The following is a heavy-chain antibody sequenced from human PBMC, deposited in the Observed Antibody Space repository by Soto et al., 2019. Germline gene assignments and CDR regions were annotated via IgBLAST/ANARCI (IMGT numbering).Heavy chain of an antibody. J-gene: IGHJ6*02. CDR1: GDSLKSYA. Sequence: CEACGDSLKSYAMHSLCQEKKQRLEWMGWINAGNGNTKYSQKFQGRVTITRDTSASTAYMELSSLRSEDTAVYYCASQYDFWSGYSSAYYYYGMDVWGQGTTVTVSS. CDR3: ASQYDFWSGYSSAYYYYGMDV. CDR2: INAGNGNT. D-gene: IGHD3-3*01. V-gene: IGHV1-3*01.